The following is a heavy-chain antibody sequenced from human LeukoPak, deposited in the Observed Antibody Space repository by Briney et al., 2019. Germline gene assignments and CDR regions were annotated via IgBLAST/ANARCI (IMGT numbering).Heavy chain of an antibody. D-gene: IGHD3/OR15-3a*01. J-gene: IGHJ5*02. Sequence: GGSLRLSSAASGFTFSTFAMIWVRQPPGKGMEWVSSIFPIVGDIHYADSVTGRLTISRDQSKSTLCLQMNSLRAEDTGIYYCATYRQGLLPFETWGQGTLVTVSS. CDR2: IFPIVGDI. V-gene: IGHV3-23*01. CDR3: ATYRQGLLPFET. CDR1: GFTFSTFA.